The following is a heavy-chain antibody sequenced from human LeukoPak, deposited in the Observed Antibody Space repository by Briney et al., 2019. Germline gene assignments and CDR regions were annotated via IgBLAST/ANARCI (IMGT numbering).Heavy chain of an antibody. CDR2: ITTSSSTV. V-gene: IGHV3-48*01. D-gene: IGHD3-10*01. Sequence: GGSLRLSCAASGFTFSSYSMNWVRQAPGKGLEWISYITTSSSTVYYADSVKGRFTISRDNAGNSLYLQMNSLRAEDTAVYYCARDLGYYHGSGSHFPLQYWGPGTRVTVSS. CDR1: GFTFSSYS. CDR3: ARDLGYYHGSGSHFPLQY. J-gene: IGHJ4*02.